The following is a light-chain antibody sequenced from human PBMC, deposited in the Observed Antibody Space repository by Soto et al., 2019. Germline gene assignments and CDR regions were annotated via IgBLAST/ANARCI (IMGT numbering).Light chain of an antibody. CDR1: SSDVGSYNL. CDR2: EGS. V-gene: IGLV2-23*01. CDR3: CSYARSSLVV. Sequence: QSALTQPASVSGSPGQSITISCTGTSSDVGSYNLVSWYQQHPGKAPKLMIYEGSKRPSGVSNHFSGSKSGNTASLTISGLQAEDEADYYCCSYARSSLVVFGGGTKVTVL. J-gene: IGLJ2*01.